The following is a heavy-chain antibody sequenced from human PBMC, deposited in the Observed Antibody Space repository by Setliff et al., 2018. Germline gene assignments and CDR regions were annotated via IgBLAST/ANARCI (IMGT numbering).Heavy chain of an antibody. D-gene: IGHD2-2*01. CDR3: ARGDCNSVGCFFAWWFDP. Sequence: SEPLSLTCAVYGWSFSGYYGSWIRQPPGKGLEWIGEINHTGSTNYSPSLKSRVTISVDTSKNQFSLKLSSVTAADTAVYYCARGDCNSVGCFFAWWFDPWGQGTLVTVSS. J-gene: IGHJ5*02. CDR2: INHTGST. V-gene: IGHV4-34*01. CDR1: GWSFSGYY.